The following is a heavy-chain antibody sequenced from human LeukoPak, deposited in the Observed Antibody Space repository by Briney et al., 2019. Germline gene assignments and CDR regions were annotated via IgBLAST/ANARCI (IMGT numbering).Heavy chain of an antibody. CDR2: IWYDGSNK. D-gene: IGHD6-6*01. V-gene: IGHV3-33*01. Sequence: GGSLRLSCAASGFTFSSYGMHWVRQAPGKGLEWVAVIWYDGSNKYYADSVKGRFTISRDNSKNTLYLQMNSLRAEDTAVYYCARGQPYSGSSFYGMDVWGQGTTVTVSS. CDR3: ARGQPYSGSSFYGMDV. J-gene: IGHJ6*02. CDR1: GFTFSSYG.